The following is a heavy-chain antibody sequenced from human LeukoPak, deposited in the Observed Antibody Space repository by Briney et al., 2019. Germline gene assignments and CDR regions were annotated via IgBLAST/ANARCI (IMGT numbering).Heavy chain of an antibody. J-gene: IGHJ5*01. CDR3: ATGYSDSLRSPLDS. D-gene: IGHD3-22*01. CDR2: ISGRGGNT. V-gene: IGHV3-23*01. Sequence: GRSLRLSCAASGLTFNNYALTWLRQAPGKGLEWVSSISGRGGNTYYADSVKGRFTISRDDSKNTLFLQMNSLRAEDTAVYYCATGYSDSLRSPLDSWGQGTLVTVSS. CDR1: GLTFNNYA.